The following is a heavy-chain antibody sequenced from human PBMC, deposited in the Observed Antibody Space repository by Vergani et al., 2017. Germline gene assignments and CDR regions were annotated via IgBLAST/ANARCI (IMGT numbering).Heavy chain of an antibody. D-gene: IGHD3-10*01. CDR1: GGSLSGYF. CDR2: ITAIGSA. CDR3: ASRRPRLNLGSKSNAGTFDS. V-gene: IGHV4-34*02. Sequence: QVHLQQRGAGVLKPSETLSLTCGVIGGSLSGYFWSWIRQSPGRGLEWMGEITAIGSANYSPSATSRVSISVDTSRGEFTLTVTSVTAADTGLYFCASRRPRLNLGSKSNAGTFDSWGQGTLVTVSS. J-gene: IGHJ4*02.